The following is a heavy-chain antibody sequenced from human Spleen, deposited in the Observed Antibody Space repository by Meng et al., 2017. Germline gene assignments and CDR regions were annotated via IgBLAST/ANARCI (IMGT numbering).Heavy chain of an antibody. V-gene: IGHV3-21*01. CDR2: ISSSSSYI. D-gene: IGHD3-22*01. CDR3: ARSHYYDSSGYYYDAFDI. Sequence: GESLKISCAASGFTFSSYSMNWVRQAPGKGLEWVSSISSSSSYIYYADSVKGRFTISRDNAKNSLYLQMNSLRAEDTAVYYCARSHYYDSSGYYYDAFDIWGQGTMVTVSS. CDR1: GFTFSSYS. J-gene: IGHJ3*02.